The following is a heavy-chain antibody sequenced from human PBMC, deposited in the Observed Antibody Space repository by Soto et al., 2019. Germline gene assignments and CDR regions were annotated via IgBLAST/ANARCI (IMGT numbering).Heavy chain of an antibody. CDR1: GFTFSSYS. D-gene: IGHD2-2*01. V-gene: IGHV3-21*01. CDR3: ARDQEDIVVVPAAMGGEAFDI. Sequence: GGSLRLSCAASGFTFSSYSMNWVRQAPGKGLEWVSSISSSSSYIYYADAVKGRFTISRGNAKNSLYLQMNSLRAEDTAVYYCARDQEDIVVVPAAMGGEAFDIWGQGTMVTVSS. CDR2: ISSSSSYI. J-gene: IGHJ3*02.